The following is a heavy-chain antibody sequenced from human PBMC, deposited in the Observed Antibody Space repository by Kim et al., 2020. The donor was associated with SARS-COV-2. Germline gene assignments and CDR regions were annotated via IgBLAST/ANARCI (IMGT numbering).Heavy chain of an antibody. J-gene: IGHJ6*02. Sequence: PVKGRFTISRNDSKNTLYLQMNSLKTEDTAVYYCTTDSGSYNYYYYGMDVWGQGTTVTVSS. V-gene: IGHV3-15*01. D-gene: IGHD1-26*01. CDR3: TTDSGSYNYYYYGMDV.